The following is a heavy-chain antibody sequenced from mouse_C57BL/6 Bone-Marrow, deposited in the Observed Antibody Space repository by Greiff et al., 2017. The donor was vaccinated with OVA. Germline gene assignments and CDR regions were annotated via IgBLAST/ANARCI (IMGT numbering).Heavy chain of an antibody. CDR1: GYTFTSYW. CDR3: AREVGDYFDY. CDR2: IDPSDSYT. V-gene: IGHV1-50*01. Sequence: VQLQQPGAELVKPGASVKLSCKASGYTFTSYWMQWVKQRPGQGLEWIGEIDPSDSYTNYHQKFTGQATLTVDTSSRTAYMQLSSLTSEDSAVYYCAREVGDYFDYWGQGTTLTVSS. J-gene: IGHJ2*01. D-gene: IGHD1-1*02.